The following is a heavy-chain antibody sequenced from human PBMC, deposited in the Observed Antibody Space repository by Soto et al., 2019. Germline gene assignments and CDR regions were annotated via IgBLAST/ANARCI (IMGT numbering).Heavy chain of an antibody. CDR3: AHTNSGDYGDYGAFDI. D-gene: IGHD4-17*01. Sequence: QITLKESGPTLVKPTQTLTLTCTFSGFSLSTSGVGVGWISQPPGKALEWLALIYWDDDKRYSPSLKSRLTITKDTSKNQVVLIMTNMDPVDTATYYCAHTNSGDYGDYGAFDIWGQGTMVTVS. V-gene: IGHV2-5*02. CDR2: IYWDDDK. CDR1: GFSLSTSGVG. J-gene: IGHJ3*02.